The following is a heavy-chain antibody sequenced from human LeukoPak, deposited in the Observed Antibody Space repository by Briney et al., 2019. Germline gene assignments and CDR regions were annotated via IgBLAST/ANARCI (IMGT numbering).Heavy chain of an antibody. J-gene: IGHJ4*02. V-gene: IGHV1-2*02. CDR3: ARVLSPLAVAGMDYFDY. CDR2: INPNSGGT. CDR1: GYTFTGYY. D-gene: IGHD6-19*01. Sequence: ASVKVSCKASGYTFTGYYMHWVRQAPGQGLEWMGWINPNSGGTNYAQKFQGRVTMTRDTSISTAYMELSRLRSDDTAVYYCARVLSPLAVAGMDYFDYWGQGTLVTVSS.